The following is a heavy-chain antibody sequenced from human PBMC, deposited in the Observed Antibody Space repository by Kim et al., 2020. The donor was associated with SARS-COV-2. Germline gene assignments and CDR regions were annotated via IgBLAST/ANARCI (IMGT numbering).Heavy chain of an antibody. D-gene: IGHD1-26*01. Sequence: SETLSLTCTVSDSSISSYYWSWIRQPPGKGLEWIGCIYYSGSTNYNPSLKSRVTISVDTSNNQFSLKLSSVTAADTAVYYCARHYAGWVYYGMDVWGQGT. J-gene: IGHJ6*02. CDR2: IYYSGST. CDR1: DSSISSYY. CDR3: ARHYAGWVYYGMDV. V-gene: IGHV4-59*08.